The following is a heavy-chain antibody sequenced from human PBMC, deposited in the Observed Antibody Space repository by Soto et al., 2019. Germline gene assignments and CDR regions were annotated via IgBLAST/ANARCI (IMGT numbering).Heavy chain of an antibody. CDR2: ISNDGRNT. D-gene: IGHD6-6*01. CDR1: GFSFSAYG. J-gene: IGHJ6*04. V-gene: IGHV3-30*18. Sequence: QVQMVESGGGVVQPGRSLRLSCAASGFSFSAYGLHWVRQAPGKGLEWLAVISNDGRNTYYADSVKGRFTISRDNSNDTMFLEMNSLRGEDTAIYYCAKVIRADSTSSNFYYFSAMDVWGKGTRVTVSS. CDR3: AKVIRADSTSSNFYYFSAMDV.